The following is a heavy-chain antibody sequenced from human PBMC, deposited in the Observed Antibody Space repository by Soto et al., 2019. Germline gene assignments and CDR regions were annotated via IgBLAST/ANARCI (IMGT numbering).Heavy chain of an antibody. V-gene: IGHV1-24*01. CDR1: GYTLTELS. CDR2: FDPEDGET. Sequence: ASVKVSCKVSGYTLTELSMHWVRQAPGKGLEWMGGFDPEDGETIYAQKFQGRVTMTEDTSTDTAYMELSSLRSEDTAMYYCATAPYSGYDRPSGNWFDPWGQGTLVTVSS. D-gene: IGHD5-12*01. J-gene: IGHJ5*02. CDR3: ATAPYSGYDRPSGNWFDP.